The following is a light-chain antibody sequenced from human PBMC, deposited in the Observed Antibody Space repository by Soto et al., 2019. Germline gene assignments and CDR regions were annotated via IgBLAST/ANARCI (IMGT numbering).Light chain of an antibody. CDR1: SSNIGSNY. Sequence: QSVLTQPPSASGTPGQRVTISCSGSSSNIGSNYVYWYQQLPGTAPKLLIYRNNQRPSGVPDRFSGSKSGTSASLAISGLRSEDEADYYCAAFDDSLSGPNWVFGGGTKLTGL. CDR2: RNN. J-gene: IGLJ3*02. V-gene: IGLV1-47*01. CDR3: AAFDDSLSGPNWV.